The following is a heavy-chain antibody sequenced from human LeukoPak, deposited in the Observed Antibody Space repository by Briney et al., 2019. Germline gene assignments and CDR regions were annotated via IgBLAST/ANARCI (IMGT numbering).Heavy chain of an antibody. Sequence: SQTLSLTCTVSGGSVGSDNSYWNWIRQPAGKGLEWIGRIYTSGSTNYNPSLKSRVTISVDKSKNQFSLKLSSVTAADTAVYYCARDDVTAMVPDAFDIWGQGTMVTVSS. J-gene: IGHJ3*02. CDR2: IYTSGST. D-gene: IGHD5-18*01. V-gene: IGHV4-61*02. CDR3: ARDDVTAMVPDAFDI. CDR1: GGSVGSDNSY.